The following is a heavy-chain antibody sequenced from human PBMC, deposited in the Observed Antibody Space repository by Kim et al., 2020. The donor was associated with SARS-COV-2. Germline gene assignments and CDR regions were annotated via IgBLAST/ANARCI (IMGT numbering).Heavy chain of an antibody. J-gene: IGHJ5*02. Sequence: SETLSLTCTVSGGSISSYYWSWIRQPPGKGLEWIGYIYYSGSTNYNPSLKSRVTISVDTSKNQFSLKLSSVTAADTAVYYCARLVLSRGARPGWFDPWGQGTLVTVSS. CDR1: GGSISSYY. D-gene: IGHD6-6*01. V-gene: IGHV4-59*01. CDR2: IYYSGST. CDR3: ARLVLSRGARPGWFDP.